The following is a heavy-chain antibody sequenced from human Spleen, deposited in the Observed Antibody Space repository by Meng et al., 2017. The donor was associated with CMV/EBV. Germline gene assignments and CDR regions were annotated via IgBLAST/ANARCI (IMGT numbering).Heavy chain of an antibody. Sequence: ASVKVSCKASGYSFTSYDLNWVRQATGQGLEWMGWMNPNSGNTAYAQKFQGRVTITRNISLSTAYMELSSLRSDDTAVYYCAREKAYSGSYSFDYWGQGALVTVSS. V-gene: IGHV1-8*03. CDR2: MNPNSGNT. CDR1: GYSFTSYD. J-gene: IGHJ4*02. D-gene: IGHD1-26*01. CDR3: AREKAYSGSYSFDY.